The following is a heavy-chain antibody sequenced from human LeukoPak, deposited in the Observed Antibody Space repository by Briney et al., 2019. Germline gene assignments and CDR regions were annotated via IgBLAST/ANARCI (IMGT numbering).Heavy chain of an antibody. Sequence: PGGSLRLSCAASGFSFSSYTMNWVRQAPGKGLEWVSLISSSSSYIYYADSVKGRFTISRDNAKNALYLQMNSLRVEDTAVYYCARDGRCGGDCYASRGQGTLVTVSS. CDR3: ARDGRCGGDCYAS. J-gene: IGHJ4*02. CDR1: GFSFSSYT. V-gene: IGHV3-21*01. CDR2: ISSSSSYI. D-gene: IGHD2-21*02.